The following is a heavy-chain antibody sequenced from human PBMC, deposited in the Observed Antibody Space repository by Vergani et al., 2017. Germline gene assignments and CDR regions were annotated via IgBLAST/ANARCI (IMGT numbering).Heavy chain of an antibody. V-gene: IGHV3-30*03. CDR1: GFSFTSYG. CDR2: ISFDGNKK. Sequence: VQLVESGGGLVKPGGSLRLSCAASGFSFTSYGMHWVRQPPGKGLEWVATISFDGNKKDYTEAVKGRFTISRDNAKNSLYLQMNSLRAEDTAVYYCARDSPLVVPAAIFYYYYGMDVWGQGTTVTVSS. J-gene: IGHJ6*02. D-gene: IGHD2-2*01. CDR3: ARDSPLVVPAAIFYYYYGMDV.